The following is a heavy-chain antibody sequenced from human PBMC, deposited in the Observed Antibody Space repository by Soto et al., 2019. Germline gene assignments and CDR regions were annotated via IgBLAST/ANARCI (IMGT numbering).Heavy chain of an antibody. Sequence: GGPLRLSCAASGFTFSSYGMHWVRQAPGKGLEWVAVIWYDGSNKYYADSVKGRFTISRDNSKNTLYLQMNSLRAEDTAVYYCARGRYSSSWFLDYWGQGTLVTVSS. V-gene: IGHV3-33*01. D-gene: IGHD6-13*01. CDR1: GFTFSSYG. J-gene: IGHJ4*02. CDR2: IWYDGSNK. CDR3: ARGRYSSSWFLDY.